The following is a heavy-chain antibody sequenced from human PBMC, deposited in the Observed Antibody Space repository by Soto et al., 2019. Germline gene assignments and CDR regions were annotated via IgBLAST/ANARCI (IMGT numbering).Heavy chain of an antibody. D-gene: IGHD2-2*01. CDR2: IYYSGST. V-gene: IGHV4-39*01. CDR3: ARGEVPAAIYYYYYYGMDV. Sequence: QLQLQESGPGLVKPSETLSLTCTVSGGSISSSSYYWGWIRQPPGKGLEWIGSIYYSGSTYYNPSLKSRVTISVDTSKNQFSLKLSSVTAADTAVYYCARGEVPAAIYYYYYYGMDVWGQGTTVTVSS. J-gene: IGHJ6*02. CDR1: GGSISSSSYY.